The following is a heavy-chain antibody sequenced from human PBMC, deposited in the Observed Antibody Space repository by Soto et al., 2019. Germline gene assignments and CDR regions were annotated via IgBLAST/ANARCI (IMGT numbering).Heavy chain of an antibody. CDR1: GFTFSSYS. V-gene: IGHV3-48*01. J-gene: IGHJ4*02. D-gene: IGHD6-13*01. Sequence: EVQLVESGGGLVQPGGSPRLSCAASGFTFSSYSMNWVRQAPGKGLEWVSYISSSSSTIYYADSVKGRFTISRDNAKNSLYLQMNSLRAEDTAVYYCAREKYSSSWYAGRYYFDYWGQGTLVTVSS. CDR3: AREKYSSSWYAGRYYFDY. CDR2: ISSSSSTI.